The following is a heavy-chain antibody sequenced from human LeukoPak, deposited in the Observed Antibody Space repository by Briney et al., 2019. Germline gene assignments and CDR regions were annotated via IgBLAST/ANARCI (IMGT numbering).Heavy chain of an antibody. J-gene: IGHJ4*02. CDR2: IYPPDSDT. CDR3: ARLASEGTFDY. V-gene: IGHV5-51*01. CDR1: GYSFISYW. Sequence: PGESLKISCKGSGYSFISYWIVWVRQMPGKGLEWMGSIYPPDSDTKYSPSFQGQVTISADKSISIAYLQWSSLKASDTAIYYCARLASEGTFDYWGQGILVTVSS. D-gene: IGHD1-1*01.